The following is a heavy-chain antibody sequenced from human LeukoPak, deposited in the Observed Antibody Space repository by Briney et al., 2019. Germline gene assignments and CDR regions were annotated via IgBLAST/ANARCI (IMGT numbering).Heavy chain of an antibody. CDR1: GGSISSYY. J-gene: IGHJ3*02. D-gene: IGHD3-22*01. CDR2: IYYRGST. CDR3: ARDSQGMIENAFDI. V-gene: IGHV4-59*12. Sequence: PSETLSLTCTVSGGSISSYYWSWIRQPPGKGLEWIGYIYYRGSTNYNPSLKSRVTMSVDTSKNQFSLKLSSVTAADTAVYYCARDSQGMIENAFDIWGQGTMVTASS.